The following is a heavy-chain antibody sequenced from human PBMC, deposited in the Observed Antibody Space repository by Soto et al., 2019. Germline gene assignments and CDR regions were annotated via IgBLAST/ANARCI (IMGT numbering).Heavy chain of an antibody. V-gene: IGHV4-31*03. Sequence: SETLSLTCTVSGGSISSGGYYWSWIRQHPGKGLEWIGYIYYSGSTYYNPSLKSRVAISVDTSKNQFSLKLSSVTAADTAVYYCARDSSSPNPYYYYGMDVWGQGTTVTVSS. CDR2: IYYSGST. CDR3: ARDSSSPNPYYYYGMDV. CDR1: GGSISSGGYY. J-gene: IGHJ6*02. D-gene: IGHD6-6*01.